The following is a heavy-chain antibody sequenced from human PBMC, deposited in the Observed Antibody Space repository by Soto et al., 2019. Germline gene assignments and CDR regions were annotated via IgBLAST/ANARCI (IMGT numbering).Heavy chain of an antibody. D-gene: IGHD6-13*01. CDR1: GFTFSSYA. CDR3: AKAAGQFVYSDD. V-gene: IGHV3-23*01. J-gene: IGHJ4*02. CDR2: ISGSGGST. Sequence: EVQLLETGGGLVQPGGSLRLSCAASGFTFSSYAMSWVRQAPGKGLEWVSAISGSGGSTYYADSVKGRFTISSDNSKNTLYLQMNSLRAEDTAVYYCAKAAGQFVYSDDWGQGTLVTVSS.